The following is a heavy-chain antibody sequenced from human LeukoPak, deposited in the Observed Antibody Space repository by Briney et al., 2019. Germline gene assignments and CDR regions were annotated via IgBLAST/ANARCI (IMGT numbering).Heavy chain of an antibody. CDR1: GYTFTSYD. CDR2: MNPNSGNT. V-gene: IGHV1-8*01. Sequence: ASVKVSCKASGYTFTSYDINWVRQATGQGLEWMGWMNPNSGNTGYAQKFQGRVTMTRNTSISTAYMELSSLRSEDTAVYYCARDVGGYCSGSSCPTWGQGTLVAVSS. D-gene: IGHD2-15*01. CDR3: ARDVGGYCSGSSCPT. J-gene: IGHJ5*02.